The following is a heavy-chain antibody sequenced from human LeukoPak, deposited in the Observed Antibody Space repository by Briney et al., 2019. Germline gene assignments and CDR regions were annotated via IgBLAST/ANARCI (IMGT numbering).Heavy chain of an antibody. CDR2: INHRGSS. CDR3: ARGSSFDGYCSAGACDAGYYDS. J-gene: IGHJ4*02. D-gene: IGHD2-15*01. V-gene: IGHV4-34*01. CDR1: GESFSAYF. Sequence: SETLSLTCAVYGESFSAYFWNWIRQAPGKPLEYIGXINHRGSSHYNPSLKTRVTLSVDTSKKQFSLKLTSVTAADTAVYFCARGSSFDGYCSAGACDAGYYDSWGQGTPVTVSS.